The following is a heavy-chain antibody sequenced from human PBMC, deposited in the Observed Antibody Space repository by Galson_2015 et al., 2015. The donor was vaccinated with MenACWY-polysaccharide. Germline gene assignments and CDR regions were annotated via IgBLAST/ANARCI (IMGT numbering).Heavy chain of an antibody. V-gene: IGHV1-8*01. CDR3: ARGIRRTTVWFDP. Sequence: SVKVSCKASGYTFTTYNINWVRQATGQGLEWMGWMNSNSGNTGYAQKFQGRVTMTRNTSISIAYMELNSLRSEDTAVYYCARGIRRTTVWFDPWGQGTLVTVSS. CDR2: MNSNSGNT. D-gene: IGHD1-1*01. J-gene: IGHJ5*02. CDR1: GYTFTTYN.